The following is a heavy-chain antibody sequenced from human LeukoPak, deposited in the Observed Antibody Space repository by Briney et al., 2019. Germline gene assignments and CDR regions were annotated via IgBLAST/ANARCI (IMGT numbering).Heavy chain of an antibody. D-gene: IGHD5-18*01. CDR3: ARDPNSYGFYNWFDP. J-gene: IGHJ5*02. CDR2: ISSSSSYI. CDR1: GFTFSSYE. V-gene: IGHV3-21*01. Sequence: GGSLRLSCAASGFTFSSYEMNWVRQAPGKGLEWVSSISSSSSYIYYADSVKGRFTISRDNAKNSLYLQMNSLRAEDTAVYYCARDPNSYGFYNWFDPWGQGTLVTVSS.